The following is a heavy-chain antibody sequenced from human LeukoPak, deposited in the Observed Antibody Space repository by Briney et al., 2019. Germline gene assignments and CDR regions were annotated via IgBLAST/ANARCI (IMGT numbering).Heavy chain of an antibody. CDR1: GFTFSSYS. D-gene: IGHD5-12*01. Sequence: GGSLRLSCAASGFTFSSYSMNWVRQAPGKGLEWVSYISSSSSTIYYADSVKGRFTISRDNAKNSLYLQMNSLRAEDTAVYYCARDKGWGYSGYPFIDYWGQGTLVTVSS. J-gene: IGHJ4*02. CDR2: ISSSSSTI. CDR3: ARDKGWGYSGYPFIDY. V-gene: IGHV3-48*04.